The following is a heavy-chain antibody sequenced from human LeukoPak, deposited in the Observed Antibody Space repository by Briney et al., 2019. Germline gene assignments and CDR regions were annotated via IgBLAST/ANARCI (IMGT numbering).Heavy chain of an antibody. Sequence: ASVKVSCKASGYTFIGYGISWVRQAPGQGLEWMGWISTYNGKTNYVQKLQGRVTMTTDTSTSTAYMELRSLRSDDTAVYYCARVASGYDIFQGENDYWGQGTLVTVSS. V-gene: IGHV1-18*01. CDR1: GYTFIGYG. J-gene: IGHJ4*02. D-gene: IGHD5-12*01. CDR2: ISTYNGKT. CDR3: ARVASGYDIFQGENDY.